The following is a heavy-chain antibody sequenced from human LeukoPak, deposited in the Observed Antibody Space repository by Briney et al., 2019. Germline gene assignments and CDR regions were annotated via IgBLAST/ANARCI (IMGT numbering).Heavy chain of an antibody. CDR3: ARSYGSSAFDV. D-gene: IGHD4-17*01. CDR1: GYTFTDYY. V-gene: IGHV1-2*02. Sequence: ASVKVSCKASGYTFTDYYMNWVRQAPGQELEWMGWINPKSGGTNYAQNFQGRVTLTRDTSNFAVYMELSRLSFDDAAVYYCARSYGSSAFDVWGQGAMVTVSS. CDR2: INPKSGGT. J-gene: IGHJ3*01.